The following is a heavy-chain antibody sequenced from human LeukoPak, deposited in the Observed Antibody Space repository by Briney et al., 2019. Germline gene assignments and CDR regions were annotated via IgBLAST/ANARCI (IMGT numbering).Heavy chain of an antibody. D-gene: IGHD1-26*01. CDR1: GGSISSYY. Sequence: SETLSLTCTVSGGSISSYYWSWIRQPAGKGLEWIGRIYTSGSTNYNPSLKSRVTMSVDTSKNQFSLKLSSVTAADTAVYYCARDRPVGGAGLNWFDPWDQGTLVTVSS. CDR3: ARDRPVGGAGLNWFDP. CDR2: IYTSGST. V-gene: IGHV4-4*07. J-gene: IGHJ5*02.